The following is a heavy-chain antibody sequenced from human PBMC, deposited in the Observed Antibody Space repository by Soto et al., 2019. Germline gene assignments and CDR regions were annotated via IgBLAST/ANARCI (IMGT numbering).Heavy chain of an antibody. CDR3: ARDMRQWLVYYFDY. V-gene: IGHV3-30-3*01. Sequence: GGSLRLSCAASGFTFSSYAMHWVRQAPGKGLEWVAVISYDGSNKYYADSVKGRFTISRDNSKNTLYLQMNSLRAEDTAVYYCARDMRQWLVYYFDYWGQGTLVTVSS. D-gene: IGHD6-19*01. CDR2: ISYDGSNK. CDR1: GFTFSSYA. J-gene: IGHJ4*02.